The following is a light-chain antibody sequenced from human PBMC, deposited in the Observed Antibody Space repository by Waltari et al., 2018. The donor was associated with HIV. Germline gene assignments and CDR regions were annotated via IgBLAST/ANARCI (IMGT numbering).Light chain of an antibody. Sequence: QTVVTQEPSLTVSPGGTVTLTCASSTGAVTSGYSPNWFLQKPGQAPRALIYGTTNKHSWTPARFSGSLLGGKAALTLSGVQPEDEAEYYCLLYYGGAWVFGGGTKLTVL. V-gene: IGLV7-43*01. J-gene: IGLJ3*02. CDR2: GTT. CDR1: TGAVTSGYS. CDR3: LLYYGGAWV.